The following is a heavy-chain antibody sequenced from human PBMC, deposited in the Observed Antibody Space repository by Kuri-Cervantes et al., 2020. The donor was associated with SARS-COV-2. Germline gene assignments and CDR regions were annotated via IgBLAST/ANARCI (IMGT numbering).Heavy chain of an antibody. D-gene: IGHD4-17*01. CDR2: ISGSSSYI. V-gene: IGHV3-21*01. CDR3: ARDQTGDSAVGAAFDI. J-gene: IGHJ3*02. CDR1: GFTFSSYS. Sequence: LSLTCAASGFTFSSYSTNWVRQAPGKGLEWVSSISGSSSYIYYADSVKGRFTISRDNAKNSLYLQMNSLRAEDTAVYYCARDQTGDSAVGAAFDIWGQGTMVTVSS.